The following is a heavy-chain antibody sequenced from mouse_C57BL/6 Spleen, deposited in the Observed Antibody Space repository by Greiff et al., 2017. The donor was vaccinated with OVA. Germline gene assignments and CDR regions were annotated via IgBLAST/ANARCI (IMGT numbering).Heavy chain of an antibody. V-gene: IGHV1-22*01. D-gene: IGHD2-3*01. Sequence: VQLQQSGPELVKPGASVKMSCKASGYTFTDYNMHWVKQSHGKSLEWIGYINPNNGGTSYNQKFKGKATLTVNKSSSTAYMELRSLTSEDSAVYYCARWRDGYYYFDYWGQGTTLTVAS. J-gene: IGHJ2*01. CDR3: ARWRDGYYYFDY. CDR1: GYTFTDYN. CDR2: INPNNGGT.